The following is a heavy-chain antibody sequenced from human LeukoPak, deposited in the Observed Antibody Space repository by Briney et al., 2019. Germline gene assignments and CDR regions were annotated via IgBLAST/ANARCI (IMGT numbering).Heavy chain of an antibody. CDR3: ARDVVHCSRTSCYRDYYYYGMDV. CDR2: ISVYNGNT. D-gene: IGHD2-2*01. V-gene: IGHV1-18*01. Sequence: ASVKVSCKASGYTFTSYGIRWVRQAPGQGREWMGWISVYNGNTHYAQKLQGRVTMTTDTSTSTGYMELRSLRSDDTAVYCCARDVVHCSRTSCYRDYYYYGMDVWGQGTTVAVSS. CDR1: GYTFTSYG. J-gene: IGHJ6*02.